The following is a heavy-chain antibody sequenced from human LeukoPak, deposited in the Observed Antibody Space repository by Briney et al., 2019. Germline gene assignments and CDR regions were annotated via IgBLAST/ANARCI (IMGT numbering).Heavy chain of an antibody. D-gene: IGHD5-24*01. CDR2: IGNSDGKP. J-gene: IGHJ4*02. CDR3: VKRARAGYSSPLDN. Sequence: TGGSLRLSCTASGFTFSAYAMNWVRQAPGKGLEWLADIGNSDGKPYYADSVKGRFTISRDTSENTLYLQMNSLRAEDTAVYYCVKRARAGYSSPLDNWGQGTLVTVSS. CDR1: GFTFSAYA. V-gene: IGHV3-23*01.